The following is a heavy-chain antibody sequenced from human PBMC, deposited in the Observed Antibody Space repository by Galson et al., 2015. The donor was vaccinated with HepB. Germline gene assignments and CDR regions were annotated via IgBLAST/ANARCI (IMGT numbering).Heavy chain of an antibody. CDR3: AKGLWASRGHPKDY. J-gene: IGHJ4*02. Sequence: SLRLSCAASGFTFSSYGMHWVRQAPGKGLEWVAVISYDGSNKYYADSVKGRFTISRDNSKNTLYLQMNSLRAEDTAVYYCAKGLWASRGHPKDYWGQGTLVTVSS. CDR1: GFTFSSYG. V-gene: IGHV3-30*18. CDR2: ISYDGSNK. D-gene: IGHD2-21*01.